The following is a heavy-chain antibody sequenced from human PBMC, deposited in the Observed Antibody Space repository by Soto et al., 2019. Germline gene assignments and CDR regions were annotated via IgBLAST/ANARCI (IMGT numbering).Heavy chain of an antibody. CDR1: GYTFTSYA. V-gene: IGHV1-3*01. CDR2: INAGNGNT. D-gene: IGHD2-2*02. Sequence: ASVKVSCKASGYTFTSYAMHWVRQAPGQRLEWMGWINAGNGNTNYSQKFQGRVTITRDTSASTAYMELISLRSEDTAVYYCASSFPVPAAIGYWGQETLVTSPQ. CDR3: ASSFPVPAAIGY. J-gene: IGHJ4*02.